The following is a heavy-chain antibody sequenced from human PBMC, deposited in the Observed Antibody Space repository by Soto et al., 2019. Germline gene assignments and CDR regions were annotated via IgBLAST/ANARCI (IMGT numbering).Heavy chain of an antibody. Sequence: ASVKVSCKASGGTFSSYAISWVRQAPGQGLEWMGGIIPIFGTANYAQKFQGRVTITADESTSTAYMELSSLRSEDTAVYYCARGRGRGSYDYGDYHFDYWGQGTLVTVSS. J-gene: IGHJ4*02. V-gene: IGHV1-69*13. CDR2: IIPIFGTA. D-gene: IGHD4-17*01. CDR1: GGTFSSYA. CDR3: ARGRGRGSYDYGDYHFDY.